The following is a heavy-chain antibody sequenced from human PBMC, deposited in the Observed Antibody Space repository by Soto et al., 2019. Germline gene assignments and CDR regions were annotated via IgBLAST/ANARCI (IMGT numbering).Heavy chain of an antibody. Sequence: ASVKVSCKGSGGNRYTITWVRQAPGQGLEWMGRIIPMFGIASYAQNFQGRVTMTADKSTSTAYMELSSLRSEDTAVYYCARDSGRSDVVPAAISAMDVWGQGTTVTVSS. J-gene: IGHJ6*02. V-gene: IGHV1-69*04. CDR2: IIPMFGIA. D-gene: IGHD2-2*01. CDR1: GGNRYT. CDR3: ARDSGRSDVVPAAISAMDV.